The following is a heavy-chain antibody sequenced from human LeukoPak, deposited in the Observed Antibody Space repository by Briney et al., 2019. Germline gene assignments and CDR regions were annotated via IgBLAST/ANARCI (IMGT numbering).Heavy chain of an antibody. J-gene: IGHJ4*02. CDR2: ISYDGSNK. V-gene: IGHV3-30-3*01. CDR1: GFTFSSYA. CDR3: ARDLSEYCSGGSCPPGY. Sequence: GGSLRLSCAASGFTFSSYAMHWVRQAPGKGLEWVAVISYDGSNKYYADSVKGRFTISRDNSKNTLYLQMNSLRAEDTAVYYCARDLSEYCSGGSCPPGYWGQGTLVTVSS. D-gene: IGHD2-15*01.